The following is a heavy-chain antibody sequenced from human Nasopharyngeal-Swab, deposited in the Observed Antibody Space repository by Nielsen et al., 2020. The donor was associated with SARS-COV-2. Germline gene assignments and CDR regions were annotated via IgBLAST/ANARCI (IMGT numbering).Heavy chain of an antibody. J-gene: IGHJ4*02. CDR2: IHTTGST. D-gene: IGHD2-8*01. V-gene: IGHV4-61*02. CDR1: GGSISSTFYY. Sequence: SETLSLTCTVTGGSISSTFYYWSWIRRPAGRGLEWIGRIHTTGSTNYNPSLKSRVTISVGTSKNLLFLKLTSVTVADTAVYYCARYTNGRMDYWGQGTLVTVSS. CDR3: ARYTNGRMDY.